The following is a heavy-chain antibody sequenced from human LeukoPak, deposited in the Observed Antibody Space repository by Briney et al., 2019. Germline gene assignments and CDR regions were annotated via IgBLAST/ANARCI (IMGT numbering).Heavy chain of an antibody. V-gene: IGHV1-2*06. CDR3: ARWDELSLRYYGMDV. J-gene: IGHJ6*02. CDR1: GYTFTGYY. Sequence: ASVKVSCKASGYTFTGYYMHWVRQAPGQGLEWMGRINPNSGGTNYAQKLQGRVTMTTDTSTSTAYMELRSLRSDDTAVYYCARWDELSLRYYGMDVWGQGTTVTVSS. D-gene: IGHD1-7*01. CDR2: INPNSGGT.